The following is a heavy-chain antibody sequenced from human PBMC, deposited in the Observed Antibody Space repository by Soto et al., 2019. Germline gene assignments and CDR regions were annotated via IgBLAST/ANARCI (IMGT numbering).Heavy chain of an antibody. CDR2: IIPIFGIP. V-gene: IGHV1-69*08. CDR1: GGTFSRYS. D-gene: IGHD2-2*01. Sequence: QVQLVQSGAEVKKPGSSVKVSCKASGGTFSRYSITWVRQAPGHGLEWIGRIIPIFGIPTYAQKFQGRVTFTADESKSKGYMELSSLRSDDTAVYYCAREDRDRETGLVPAAIDGMDVWGQGTTVTVSS. J-gene: IGHJ6*02. CDR3: AREDRDRETGLVPAAIDGMDV.